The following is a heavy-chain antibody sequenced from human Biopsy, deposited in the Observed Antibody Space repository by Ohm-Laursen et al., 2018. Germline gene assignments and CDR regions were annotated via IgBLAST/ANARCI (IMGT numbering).Heavy chain of an antibody. J-gene: IGHJ5*02. D-gene: IGHD3-22*01. CDR2: IFYRGNT. V-gene: IGHV4-39*01. CDR3: ARDYDTSGYYYVS. Sequence: SDTLSLTCTVSGGYISNNNYYWGWIRQPPGKGLERIGSIFYRGNTHYKPSLKSRENISVDTSKNQFSLKLTSVTAADTAVYYCARDYDTSGYYYVSWGQGTLVTVSS. CDR1: GGYISNNNYY.